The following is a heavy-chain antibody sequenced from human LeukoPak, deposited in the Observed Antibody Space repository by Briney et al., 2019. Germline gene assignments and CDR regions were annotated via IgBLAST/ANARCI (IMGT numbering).Heavy chain of an antibody. Sequence: SETLSLTCTVSGGSMTSNNYYWGWIRQPPGKGLEWIGNIHYSGSTYYSPSLKNRVTISVDTSKNQFSLRLKSVTAADTAVYYCWRPHCSNSVCSSSRVDFWGQGTLVTVSS. CDR3: WRPHCSNSVCSSSRVDF. V-gene: IGHV4-39*01. CDR2: IHYSGST. J-gene: IGHJ4*02. D-gene: IGHD2-8*01. CDR1: GGSMTSNNYY.